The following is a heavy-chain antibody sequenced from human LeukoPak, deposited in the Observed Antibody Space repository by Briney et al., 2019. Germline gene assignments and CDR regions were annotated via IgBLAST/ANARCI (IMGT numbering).Heavy chain of an antibody. D-gene: IGHD6-13*01. J-gene: IGHJ5*02. V-gene: IGHV3-21*01. CDR1: GFILSSYS. Sequence: GGSLRLSCAASGFILSSYSMNWVRQAPGKGLEWVSSITSSSSYIYYADSVKGRFTLSRDNAKNSLYLQMNSLRAEDTAVYYCARGGTPSSSWYTKSKNWFDPWGQGTLVTVSS. CDR3: ARGGTPSSSWYTKSKNWFDP. CDR2: ITSSSSYI.